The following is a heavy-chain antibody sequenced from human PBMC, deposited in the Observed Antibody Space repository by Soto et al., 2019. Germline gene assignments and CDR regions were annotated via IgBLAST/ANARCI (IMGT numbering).Heavy chain of an antibody. Sequence: QVQLVQSGAEVKKPGASVKVSCKASGYSFTSNGISWVRQAPGQVLEWMEWISPYNGDTSYEQILQGKVNMTTDTSTSTDYIELRSLRSDDTAMDYCARVGESTGTTSYSGMDVWGQGTSVTVSS. J-gene: IGHJ6*02. CDR3: ARVGESTGTTSYSGMDV. V-gene: IGHV1-18*04. CDR1: GYSFTSNG. D-gene: IGHD3-16*01. CDR2: ISPYNGDT.